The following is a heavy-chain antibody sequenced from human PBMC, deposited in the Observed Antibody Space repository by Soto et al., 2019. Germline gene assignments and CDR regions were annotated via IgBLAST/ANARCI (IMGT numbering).Heavy chain of an antibody. CDR1: GFTFGDYA. CDR3: TRGGCSASCYYYYYGMDV. J-gene: IGHJ6*02. D-gene: IGHD2-2*01. V-gene: IGHV3-49*04. Sequence: GGSLRLSCTASGFTFGDYAMSWVRQAPGKGLAWVGFIRSQAYGGTTEYAASVKGRFTISRDDSKSIAYLQMNSLKTEDTAVYYCTRGGCSASCYYYYYGMDVWGQGTTVTVFS. CDR2: IRSQAYGGTT.